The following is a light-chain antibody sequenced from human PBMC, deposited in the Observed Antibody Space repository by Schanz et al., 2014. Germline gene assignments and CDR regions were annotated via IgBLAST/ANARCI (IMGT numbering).Light chain of an antibody. V-gene: IGLV2-8*01. J-gene: IGLJ2*01. CDR2: EVS. CDR1: SSDVGGYNY. CDR3: CSYVGHSTVL. Sequence: QSALTQPPSASGSPGQSVTISCTGTSSDVGGYNYVSWYQQHPGKAPKLMISEVSKRPSGVPDRFSGSKSGNTASLTISGLQAEDEADYYCCSYVGHSTVLFGGGTKVTVL.